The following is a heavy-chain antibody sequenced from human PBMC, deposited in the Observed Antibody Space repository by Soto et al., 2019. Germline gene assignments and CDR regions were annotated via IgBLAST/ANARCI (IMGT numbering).Heavy chain of an antibody. Sequence: PGGSMRLCCAAFGFSFTAAWMTGVRQVTGKGLELVGRIKSKTRDGTTDYAAPVTGRFTISRDDSQNTLYREMDSLPTEDTAVYYCSTDGTIYGSFDYGGHGTLVTVSS. CDR2: IKSKTRDGTT. D-gene: IGHD1-1*01. J-gene: IGHJ4*03. V-gene: IGHV3-15*01. CDR1: GFSFTAAW. CDR3: STDGTIYGSFDY.